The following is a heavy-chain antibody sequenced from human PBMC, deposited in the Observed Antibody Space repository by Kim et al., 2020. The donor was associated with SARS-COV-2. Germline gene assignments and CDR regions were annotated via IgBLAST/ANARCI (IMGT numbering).Heavy chain of an antibody. CDR1: GFTFSSYA. D-gene: IGHD3-10*01. CDR2: ISGSGGST. J-gene: IGHJ6*02. Sequence: GGSLRLSCAASGFTFSSYAMSWVRQAPGKGLEWVSAISGSGGSTYYADSVKGRFTISRDNSKNTLYLQMNSLRAEDTAVYYCAKVGGLLWFGELFYYYYGMDVWGQGTTVTVSS. V-gene: IGHV3-23*01. CDR3: AKVGGLLWFGELFYYYYGMDV.